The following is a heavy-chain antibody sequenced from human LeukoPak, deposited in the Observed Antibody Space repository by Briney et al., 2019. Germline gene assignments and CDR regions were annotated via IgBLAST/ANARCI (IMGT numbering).Heavy chain of an antibody. CDR2: INSDGSST. Sequence: GGSLRLSCAASGFTFSSYWVHWVRQAPGKGLVWVSRINSDGSSTSYADSVKGRFTISRDNAKNTLYLQMNSLRAEDTAVYYCARDLTVVTGASLFDYWGQGTLVTVSS. CDR1: GFTFSSYW. CDR3: ARDLTVVTGASLFDY. V-gene: IGHV3-74*01. D-gene: IGHD4-23*01. J-gene: IGHJ4*02.